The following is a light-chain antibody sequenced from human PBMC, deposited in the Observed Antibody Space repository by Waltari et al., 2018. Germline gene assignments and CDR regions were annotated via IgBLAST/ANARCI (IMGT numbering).Light chain of an antibody. J-gene: IGKJ1*01. V-gene: IGKV3-20*01. CDR3: QKYRSLPAT. Sequence: EVVLTQSPGTLSLSPGEGATLSCRASQSVGKYLAWYQQRPGQAPRLLIYHASIRATGIPDRFSGSGSETDFSLTISRLEPEDLAVYYCQKYRSLPATFGQGTKVEI. CDR2: HAS. CDR1: QSVGKY.